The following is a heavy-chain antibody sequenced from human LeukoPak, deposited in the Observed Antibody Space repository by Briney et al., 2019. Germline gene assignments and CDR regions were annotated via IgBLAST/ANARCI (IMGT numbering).Heavy chain of an antibody. CDR3: ARVGGYDRGYYFDY. V-gene: IGHV4-59*01. CDR1: GGSISSYY. D-gene: IGHD5-12*01. Sequence: SETLSLTCTVSGGSISSYYWSWVRQPPGKGLEWIGYIYYSGSTNYNPSLKSRVTISVDTSKSQFSLKLSSVTAADTAVYYCARVGGYDRGYYFDYWGQGTLVTVSS. CDR2: IYYSGST. J-gene: IGHJ4*02.